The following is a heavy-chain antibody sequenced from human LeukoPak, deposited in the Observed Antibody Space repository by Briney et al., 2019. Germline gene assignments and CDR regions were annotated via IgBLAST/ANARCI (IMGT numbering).Heavy chain of an antibody. CDR2: IHHTGFT. V-gene: IGHV4-38-2*01. D-gene: IGHD3-16*01. Sequence: SQTLSLTCALSVYPFSSGYYNSWTGQTPGRVLEWIGTIHHTGFTLYSPSLKSRVTITADTAKDHFSLILRCVTAADKAVYYCSRHGGYRFSWRDPWGQGILVTVSS. CDR3: SRHGGYRFSWRDP. J-gene: IGHJ5*02. CDR1: VYPFSSGYY.